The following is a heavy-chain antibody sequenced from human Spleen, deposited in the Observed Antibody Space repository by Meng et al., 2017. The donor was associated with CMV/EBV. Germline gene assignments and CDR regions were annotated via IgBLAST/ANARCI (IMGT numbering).Heavy chain of an antibody. CDR1: GFTFSSYA. CDR3: ARDVEMATISPPDY. Sequence: GESLKISFAASGFTFSSYAMHWVRQAPGKGLEWVAVISYDGSNKYYADSVKGRFTISRDNSKNTLYLQMNSLRAEDTAVYYCARDVEMATISPPDYWGQGTLVTVSS. CDR2: ISYDGSNK. J-gene: IGHJ4*02. D-gene: IGHD5-24*01. V-gene: IGHV3-30*04.